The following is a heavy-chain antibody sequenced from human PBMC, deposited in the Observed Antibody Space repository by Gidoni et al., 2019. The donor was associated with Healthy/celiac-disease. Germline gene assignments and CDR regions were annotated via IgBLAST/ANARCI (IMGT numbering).Heavy chain of an antibody. CDR1: GFSLSNARMG. CDR3: ARIAGYCSSTSCKHLDY. D-gene: IGHD2-2*01. CDR2: IFSNDEK. J-gene: IGHJ4*02. V-gene: IGHV2-26*01. Sequence: QVTLKESGPVLVTPTETLTLTCTVSGFSLSNARMGVSWIRQPPGKALEWLAHIFSNDEKSYSTSLKSRLTISKDTSKSQVVLTMTNMDPVDTATYYCARIAGYCSSTSCKHLDYWGQGTLVTVSS.